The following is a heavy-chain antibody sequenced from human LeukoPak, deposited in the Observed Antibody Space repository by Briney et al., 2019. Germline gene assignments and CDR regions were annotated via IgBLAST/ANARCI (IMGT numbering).Heavy chain of an antibody. J-gene: IGHJ4*01. CDR3: ATGASKLTTEFAGY. CDR1: GYSLVNYW. CDR2: IDPSDSFT. Sequence: PGESLMISVKGQGYSLVNYWCSWVRQMPGKGLEWMGRIDPSDSFTKYSPSFEGHVTISVDKSISTAYLQWSSLRAADTAMYYCATGASKLTTEFAGYSGHGYPVTVAS. V-gene: IGHV5-10-1*01. D-gene: IGHD1-26*01.